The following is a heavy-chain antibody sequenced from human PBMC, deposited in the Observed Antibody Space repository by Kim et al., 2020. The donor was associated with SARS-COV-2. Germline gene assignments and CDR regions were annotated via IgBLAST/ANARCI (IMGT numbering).Heavy chain of an antibody. V-gene: IGHV3-30-3*01. CDR1: GFTFSSYA. Sequence: GGSLRLSCAASGFTFSSYAMHWVRQAPGKGLEWVAVISYDGSNKYYADSVKGRFTISRDNSKNTLYLQMNSLRAEDTAVYYCARDHYYDSSGYYYTNWF. CDR3: ARDHYYDSSGYYYTNWF. CDR2: ISYDGSNK. J-gene: IGHJ5*01. D-gene: IGHD3-22*01.